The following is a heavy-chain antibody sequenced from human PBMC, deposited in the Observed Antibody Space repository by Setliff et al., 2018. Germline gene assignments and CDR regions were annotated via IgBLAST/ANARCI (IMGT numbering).Heavy chain of an antibody. CDR2: VHYSGDS. CDR3: ARQPSSGSYYNPRPYYFDY. V-gene: IGHV4-59*01. CDR1: RDSISSNH. D-gene: IGHD3-10*01. J-gene: IGHJ4*02. Sequence: ASETLSLTCPVSRDSISSNHWSWLRQPPGKGLEWIGYVHYSGDSNYNPSLKSRVTMSVDTSKNQFSLNLRSVTAADTAVYYCARQPSSGSYYNPRPYYFDYWGQGTLVTVSS.